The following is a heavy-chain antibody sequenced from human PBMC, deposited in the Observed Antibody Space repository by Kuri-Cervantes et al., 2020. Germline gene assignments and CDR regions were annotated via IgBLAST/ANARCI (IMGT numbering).Heavy chain of an antibody. D-gene: IGHD4-17*01. CDR1: GYTITSYD. V-gene: IGHV1-8*02. CDR3: ARGTVTSGYYYYYYMDV. CDR2: MNPNSGNT. J-gene: IGHJ6*03. Sequence: SVKVSCKASGYTITSYDINWVRQATGQGLEWMGWMNPNSGNTGYAQKFQGRVTMTGNTSMGTAYMELSSLRSEDTAVYYCARGTVTSGYYYYYYMDVWGKGTTVTVSS.